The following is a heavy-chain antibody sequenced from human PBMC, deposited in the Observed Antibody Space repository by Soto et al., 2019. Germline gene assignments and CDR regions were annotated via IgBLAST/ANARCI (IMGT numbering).Heavy chain of an antibody. D-gene: IGHD3-22*01. CDR2: INAGNGNT. CDR3: AILGTYYFDNSDNYFDF. Sequence: ASVKVSCKASGYTLTRYSIHWVRQAPGQRLELMGWINAGNGNTKFSQKFQGRVTITRDTSASTAYMELRGLRSEDTAVYYCAILGTYYFDNSDNYFDFWGQ. V-gene: IGHV1-3*01. CDR1: GYTLTRYS. J-gene: IGHJ4*01.